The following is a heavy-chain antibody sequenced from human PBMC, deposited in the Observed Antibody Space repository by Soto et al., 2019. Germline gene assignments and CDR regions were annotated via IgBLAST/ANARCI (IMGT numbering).Heavy chain of an antibody. D-gene: IGHD3-3*01. CDR3: AKSHIRFLEWLIYFDY. Sequence: PGGSLRLSCAASGFTFSNAWMNWVRQAPGKGLEWVSAISGRGGSTYYADSVKGRFTISRDNSKNTLYLQMNSLRAEDTAVYYCAKSHIRFLEWLIYFDYWGQGTLVTVSS. V-gene: IGHV3-23*01. J-gene: IGHJ4*02. CDR2: ISGRGGST. CDR1: GFTFSNAW.